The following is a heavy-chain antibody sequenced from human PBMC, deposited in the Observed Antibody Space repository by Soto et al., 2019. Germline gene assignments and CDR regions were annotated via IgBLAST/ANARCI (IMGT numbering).Heavy chain of an antibody. CDR1: GFSFTSYT. CDR3: ARSTPGNPFDI. D-gene: IGHD3-10*01. CDR2: ISAGGHSI. Sequence: EVQLVESGGGLVKPGGSLRVSCAASGFSFTSYTMNWVRQTPGKGLEWVASISAGGHSIYYADSLKGRSTVSRDNAKSSLYLQMNSLRAEDTAVYYCARSTPGNPFDIWGQGTMVTVSS. J-gene: IGHJ3*02. V-gene: IGHV3-21*06.